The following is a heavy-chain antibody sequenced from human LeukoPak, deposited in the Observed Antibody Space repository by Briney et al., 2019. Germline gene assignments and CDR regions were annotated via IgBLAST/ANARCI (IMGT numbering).Heavy chain of an antibody. CDR2: IYYRGST. CDR3: ARYSYGIYYFDN. D-gene: IGHD5-18*01. J-gene: IGHJ4*02. V-gene: IGHV4-39*01. Sequence: PSETLSLTCTVSGGSISSSSYYWGWIRRPPGKGLEWIGSIYYRGSTYDNPSLKSRVTISVDTSKNQFSLKLSSVTAADTAVYYCARYSYGIYYFDNWGQGTLVTVSS. CDR1: GGSISSSSYY.